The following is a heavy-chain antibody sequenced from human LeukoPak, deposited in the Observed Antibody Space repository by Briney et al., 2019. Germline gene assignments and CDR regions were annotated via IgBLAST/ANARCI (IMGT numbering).Heavy chain of an antibody. CDR2: INPNSGGT. J-gene: IGHJ5*02. CDR1: GYTFTGYY. D-gene: IGHD3-10*01. V-gene: IGHV1-2*02. Sequence: ASVKVSCKASGYTFTGYYMHWVRQAPGQGLEWMGWINPNSGGTNYAQKLQGRVTMTTDTSTSTAYMELRSLRSDDTAVYYCARGALTYYYGSGSSNNWFDPWGQGTLVTVSS. CDR3: ARGALTYYYGSGSSNNWFDP.